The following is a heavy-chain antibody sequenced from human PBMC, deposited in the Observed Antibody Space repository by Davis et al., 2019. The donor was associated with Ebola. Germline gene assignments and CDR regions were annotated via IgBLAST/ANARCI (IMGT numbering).Heavy chain of an antibody. D-gene: IGHD6-13*01. V-gene: IGHV5-51*01. J-gene: IGHJ4*02. Sequence: GESLKISCKGSGYSFATYWIGWVRQMPGKGPEWMGIIYPRDSDPRYSPSFQGQVTISADKSINTAYLQWSSLRASDTAMYYRARQSWAAAGDYWGQGTLVTVSS. CDR2: IYPRDSDP. CDR1: GYSFATYW. CDR3: ARQSWAAAGDY.